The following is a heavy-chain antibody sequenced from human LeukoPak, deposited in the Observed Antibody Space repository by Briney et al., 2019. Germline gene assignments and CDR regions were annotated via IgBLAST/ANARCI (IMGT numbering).Heavy chain of an antibody. J-gene: IGHJ6*04. V-gene: IGHV3-7*01. D-gene: IGHD3-10*02. Sequence: GGSLRLSCAASGFTFSNYWMSWVRQAPGKGLEWVAEIKQDGSEKNYVDSVKGRFTISRDNAKNSLYLQMNSLRAEDTAVYYCAELGITMIGGVWGKGTTVTISS. CDR3: AELGITMIGGV. CDR1: GFTFSNYW. CDR2: IKQDGSEK.